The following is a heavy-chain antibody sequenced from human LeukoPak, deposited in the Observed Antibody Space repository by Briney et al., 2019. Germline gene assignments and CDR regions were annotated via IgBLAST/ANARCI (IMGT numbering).Heavy chain of an antibody. V-gene: IGHV3-30*04. Sequence: GGSLRLSCAASGFTFSSYAMHWVRQAPGKGLEWVAVISYDGSNKHYADSVKGRFTISRDNSKNTLYLQMNSLRAEDTAVYYCARSLYYDILTGNFDYWGQGTPVTVSS. CDR2: ISYDGSNK. CDR3: ARSLYYDILTGNFDY. D-gene: IGHD3-9*01. CDR1: GFTFSSYA. J-gene: IGHJ4*02.